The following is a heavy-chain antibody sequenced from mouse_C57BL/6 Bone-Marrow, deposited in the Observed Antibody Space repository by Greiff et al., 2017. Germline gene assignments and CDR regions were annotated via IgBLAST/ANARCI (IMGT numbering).Heavy chain of an antibody. D-gene: IGHD1-1*01. CDR1: GYTFTSYW. CDR3: ARSPYYAGSGYYAMDY. Sequence: VQLQQPGAELVMPGASVKLSCKASGYTFTSYWMHWVKQRPGQGLEWIGEIDPSDSYTNYNQKFKGKSTLTVDKSSSTAYMQLSSLTSEDSAVYYCARSPYYAGSGYYAMDYWGQGTSVTVSS. CDR2: IDPSDSYT. V-gene: IGHV1-69*01. J-gene: IGHJ4*01.